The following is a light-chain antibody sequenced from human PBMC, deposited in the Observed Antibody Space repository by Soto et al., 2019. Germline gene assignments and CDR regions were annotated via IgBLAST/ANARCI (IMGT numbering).Light chain of an antibody. CDR2: EVS. CDR1: SSDVGGYNY. J-gene: IGLJ2*01. CDR3: SSYTSSSTLEV. V-gene: IGLV2-14*01. Sequence: QSALTQPASVSGSPGQSITISCTGTSSDVGGYNYVSWYQQHPGKAPKLMIYEVSNRPSGVSNRFSGFKSGNTASLTISGLQAEDEADYYCSSYTSSSTLEVFGGGTQLTVL.